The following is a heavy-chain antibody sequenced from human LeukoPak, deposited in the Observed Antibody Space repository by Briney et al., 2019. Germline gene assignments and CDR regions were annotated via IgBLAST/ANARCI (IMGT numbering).Heavy chain of an antibody. CDR2: ISSSSSYI. D-gene: IGHD1-26*01. Sequence: PGGSLRLSCVASGFTFSSYGMHWVRQAPGKGLEWVSSISSSSSYIYYADSVKGRFTTSRDNAKNSLYLQMNSLRAEDTAVYYCARYTSNVVGKRHYFDYWGQGTLVTVSS. V-gene: IGHV3-21*01. CDR1: GFTFSSYG. CDR3: ARYTSNVVGKRHYFDY. J-gene: IGHJ4*02.